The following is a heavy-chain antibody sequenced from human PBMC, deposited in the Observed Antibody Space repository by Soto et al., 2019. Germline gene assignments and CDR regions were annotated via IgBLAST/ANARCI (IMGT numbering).Heavy chain of an antibody. CDR1: GFTFSGYG. J-gene: IGHJ4*02. CDR2: MAHDGSDQ. Sequence: QVHLVESGGRVVQPGGSLRLSCAASGFTFSGYGMQWVRQSPGEGLEWVATMAHDGSDQYYGDSVKGRFTISRDNSKNTLYLQMDSLRPADTAVYYCARSRGGSSYYPPDYWGQGTLVTVSS. V-gene: IGHV3-30*03. D-gene: IGHD6-13*01. CDR3: ARSRGGSSYYPPDY.